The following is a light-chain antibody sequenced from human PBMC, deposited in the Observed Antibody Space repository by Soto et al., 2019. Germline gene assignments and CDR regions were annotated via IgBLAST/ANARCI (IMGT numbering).Light chain of an antibody. CDR2: SND. V-gene: IGLV1-44*01. CDR3: AAWDDSLNGAYV. Sequence: QSVLTQPSSASGTPGQRVTISCSGSRSNIGSNNVYWYQQLPGTAPKLLIYSNDKRPSGVPDRFSGSKSGTSASLAISGLQSEDEADYYCAAWDDSLNGAYVFGPGTKVTVL. J-gene: IGLJ1*01. CDR1: RSNIGSNN.